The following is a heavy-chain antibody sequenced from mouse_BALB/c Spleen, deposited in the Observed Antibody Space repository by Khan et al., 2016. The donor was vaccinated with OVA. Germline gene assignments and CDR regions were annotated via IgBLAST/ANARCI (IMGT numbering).Heavy chain of an antibody. Sequence: QVQLKESGPDLVAPSQSLSITCTVSGFSLTSYGVHWVRQPPGKGLEWLVVIWSDGITTYNSALKSRLSISKDNSKSQVFLQMNSLQTDDTAMYYCARHRVGYCDVWGAGTTVTVSS. CDR1: GFSLTSYG. CDR2: IWSDGIT. CDR3: ARHRVGYCDV. V-gene: IGHV2-6-2*01. J-gene: IGHJ1*01.